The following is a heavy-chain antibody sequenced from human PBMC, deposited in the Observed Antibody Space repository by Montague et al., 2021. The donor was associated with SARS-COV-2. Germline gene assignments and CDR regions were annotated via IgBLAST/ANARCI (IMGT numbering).Heavy chain of an antibody. CDR3: ARLGDGVVPSPILGVGPYYSYYYMDV. D-gene: IGHD3-10*01. J-gene: IGHJ6*03. CDR1: GGSFSTYS. CDR2: IHHGGST. Sequence: SETLSLTCAVHGGSFSTYSWNWIRQPLGEGLEWIGEIHHGGSTNYNPSLKSRVTISADTSKNQFSLKLTSMAAADTAVYYCARLGDGVVPSPILGVGPYYSYYYMDVWGKGTTVTISS. V-gene: IGHV4-34*01.